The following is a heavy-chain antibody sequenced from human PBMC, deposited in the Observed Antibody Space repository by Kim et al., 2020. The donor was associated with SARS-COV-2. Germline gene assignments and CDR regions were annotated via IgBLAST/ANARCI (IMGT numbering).Heavy chain of an antibody. CDR2: ISGSGGST. Sequence: GGSLRLSCAASGFTFSSYAMSWVRQAPGKGLEWVSAISGSGGSTYYADSVKGRFTISRDNSKNTLYLQMNSLRAEDTAVYYCAKRGLLWFGESRTAFDYWGQGTLVTVSS. V-gene: IGHV3-23*01. CDR3: AKRGLLWFGESRTAFDY. CDR1: GFTFSSYA. D-gene: IGHD3-10*01. J-gene: IGHJ4*02.